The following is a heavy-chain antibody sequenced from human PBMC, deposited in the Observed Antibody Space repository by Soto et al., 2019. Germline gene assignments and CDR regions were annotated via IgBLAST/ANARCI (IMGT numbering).Heavy chain of an antibody. CDR3: GRVAGYCSGGGCYSRWYFDL. D-gene: IGHD2-15*01. CDR2: ISSSGSTI. J-gene: IGHJ2*01. V-gene: IGHV3-11*01. CDR1: GFTFSDYY. Sequence: QVQLVESGGGLVKPGGSLRLSCAASGFTFSDYYMSWIRQAPGKGLEWVSYISSSGSTIYYADSVKGRFTISRDNAKNSLYLQMNSLRAEDTAVYYCGRVAGYCSGGGCYSRWYFDLWGRGTLVTVSS.